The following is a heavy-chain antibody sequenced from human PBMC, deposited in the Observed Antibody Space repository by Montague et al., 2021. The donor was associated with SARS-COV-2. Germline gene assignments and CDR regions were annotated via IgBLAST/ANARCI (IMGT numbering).Heavy chain of an antibody. Sequence: TLSLTCTFSGGSISSGDYYWSWIRHHPGKGLVWFGFIYYRGTTYHXPSLKSRVTISIDTSKNQFSLKLSSVTAADTALYYCARDAYYYGSESYPHYFDYWGQGTLVTVSS. J-gene: IGHJ4*02. CDR2: IYYRGTT. CDR1: GGSISSGDYY. CDR3: ARDAYYYGSESYPHYFDY. V-gene: IGHV4-31*03. D-gene: IGHD3-10*01.